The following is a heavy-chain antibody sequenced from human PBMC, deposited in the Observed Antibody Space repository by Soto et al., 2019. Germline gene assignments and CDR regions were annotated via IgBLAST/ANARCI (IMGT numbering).Heavy chain of an antibody. J-gene: IGHJ6*02. CDR1: GYSFTSYW. CDR2: IYPGDSDT. V-gene: IGHV5-51*01. Sequence: EVQLVQSGAEVKKPGESLKISCKGSGYSFTSYWIGWVRQMPGKGLEWMGIIYPGDSDTRYSPSFQGQVTISADKSISPAYLQWSRLKASDTAMYYCARHPWVRGDRYYYYYYGMDVWGQGTTVTVSS. CDR3: ARHPWVRGDRYYYYYYGMDV. D-gene: IGHD3-10*01.